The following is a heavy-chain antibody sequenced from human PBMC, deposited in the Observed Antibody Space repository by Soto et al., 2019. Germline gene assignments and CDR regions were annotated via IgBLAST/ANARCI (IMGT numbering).Heavy chain of an antibody. CDR2: IKQDGSEK. CDR1: GFTFSSYW. D-gene: IGHD1-1*01. CDR3: ARGIDTNWNWFDP. V-gene: IGHV3-7*01. Sequence: GGSPRLSCAASGFTFSSYWMSWFRQAPGKGLEWVANIKQDGSEKYYVDSVKGRFTISRDNAKNSLYLQMNSLRAEDTAVYYCARGIDTNWNWFDPWGQRTLVTVSS. J-gene: IGHJ5*02.